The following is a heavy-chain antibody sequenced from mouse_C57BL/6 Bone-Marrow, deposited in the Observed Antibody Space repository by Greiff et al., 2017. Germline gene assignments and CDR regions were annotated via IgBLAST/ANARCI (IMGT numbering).Heavy chain of an antibody. CDR3: ARLNYGSSYASFAY. CDR1: GYAFTNYL. Sequence: VQLQESGAELVRPGTSVKVSCKASGYAFTNYLIEWVKQRPGQGLEWIGVINPGSGGTNYNEKFKGKATLTADKSSSTAYMQLSSLTSDDSAVYCCARLNYGSSYASFAYWGRGTLVTVSA. J-gene: IGHJ3*01. D-gene: IGHD1-1*01. V-gene: IGHV1-54*01. CDR2: INPGSGGT.